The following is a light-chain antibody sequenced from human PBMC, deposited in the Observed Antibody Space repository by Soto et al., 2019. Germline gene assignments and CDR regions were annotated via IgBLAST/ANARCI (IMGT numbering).Light chain of an antibody. CDR1: QNIDIN. CDR3: GQFVSAPPRT. V-gene: IGKV3-20*01. J-gene: IGKJ1*01. Sequence: EIVMTQSPATLSVSPGERATLSCRASQNIDINLVWYQQKPGQAPRLLIFRASTRATGIPDRFSGSGSGTDFILDISRLEPEDCAVYYCGQFVSAPPRTFGQGTKV. CDR2: RAS.